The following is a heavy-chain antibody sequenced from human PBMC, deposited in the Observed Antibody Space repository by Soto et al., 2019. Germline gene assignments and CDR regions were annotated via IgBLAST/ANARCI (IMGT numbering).Heavy chain of an antibody. J-gene: IGHJ5*02. D-gene: IGHD2-8*01. CDR3: PRGNTNLLDGLVSWFDT. CDR2: IYQSGST. Sequence: SETLSLTCTVSGGSINRTGFTANWIRQSPGKGLEWIGYIYQSGSTFYNPSLRSRVTISADRSKNQFSLNLNSVTAADTAVYYCPRGNTNLLDGLVSWFDTWGQGTLVPVTS. CDR1: GGSINRTGFT. V-gene: IGHV4-30-2*06.